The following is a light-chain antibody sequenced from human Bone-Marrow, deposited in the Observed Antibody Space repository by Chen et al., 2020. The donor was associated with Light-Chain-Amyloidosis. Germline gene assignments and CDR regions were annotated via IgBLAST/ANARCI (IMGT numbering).Light chain of an antibody. V-gene: IGLV2-14*01. CDR1: SSDVGGDNH. CDR2: EVT. J-gene: IGLJ1*01. Sequence: QSALTQPASVSGSPGQSITISCTGTSSDVGGDNHVSWYQQHPDKAPKLMIYEVTNRPSWVHDRFSGSNSDNTASLTIARLQNEDAADYVCSLDTIPNALVFGGVTRVTIL. CDR3: SLDTIPNALV.